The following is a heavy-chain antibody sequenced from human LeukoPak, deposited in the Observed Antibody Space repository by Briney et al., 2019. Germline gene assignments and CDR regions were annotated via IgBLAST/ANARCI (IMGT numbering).Heavy chain of an antibody. CDR3: AKGVYSSGWYLFDY. D-gene: IGHD6-19*01. V-gene: IGHV3-9*01. CDR2: ISWNSGSI. Sequence: GRSLRLSCAASGFTFDDYAMHWVRQAPGKGLEWVSGISWNSGSIGYADSVKGRFTISRDNAKNSLYLQMNSLRAEDTALYYCAKGVYSSGWYLFDYWSQGTLVTVSS. J-gene: IGHJ4*02. CDR1: GFTFDDYA.